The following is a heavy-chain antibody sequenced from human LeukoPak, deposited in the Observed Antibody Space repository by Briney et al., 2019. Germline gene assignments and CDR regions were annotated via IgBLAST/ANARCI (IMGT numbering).Heavy chain of an antibody. CDR3: ARVAGSYDFGDYYYYYMDV. V-gene: IGHV1-18*01. CDR1: GYTFTSYG. Sequence: ASVKVSCKASGYTFTSYGISWVRQAPGQGLEWMGWISAYNGNTNYAQKLQGRVTMTTDTSTSTAYMELRSLRSDDTAVYYCARVAGSYDFGDYYYYYMDVWGKGTTVTVSS. D-gene: IGHD3-3*01. CDR2: ISAYNGNT. J-gene: IGHJ6*03.